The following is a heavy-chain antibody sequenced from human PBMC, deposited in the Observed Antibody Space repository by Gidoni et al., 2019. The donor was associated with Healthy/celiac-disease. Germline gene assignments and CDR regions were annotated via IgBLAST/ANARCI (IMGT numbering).Heavy chain of an antibody. V-gene: IGHV4-39*01. J-gene: IGHJ4*02. CDR2: IYYSGRT. CDR3: ARHIPKAVGAPDY. Sequence: QLQLQASGPGLETPSENLYLTCTVSGCSISSSSYYCGWIRQPPGQGLEWIGGIYYSGRTYYNPSLKSRVTISLDTSKNHVSLKLSSVTAADTAVYYCARHIPKAVGAPDYWGQGTLVTVSS. D-gene: IGHD1-26*01. CDR1: GCSISSSSYY.